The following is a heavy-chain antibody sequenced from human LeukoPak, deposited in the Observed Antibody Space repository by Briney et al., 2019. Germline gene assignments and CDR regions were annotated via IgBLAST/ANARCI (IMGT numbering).Heavy chain of an antibody. CDR1: GYTLTGYY. Sequence: ASVKVSCKASGYTLTGYYMHWVRQAPGQGLEWMGWINPNSGGTNYAQKFQGRVTMTRDTSISTAYMELSRLRSDDTAVYYCARDSNPIAAAGQGYWGQGTLVTVSS. V-gene: IGHV1-2*02. D-gene: IGHD6-13*01. J-gene: IGHJ4*02. CDR3: ARDSNPIAAAGQGY. CDR2: INPNSGGT.